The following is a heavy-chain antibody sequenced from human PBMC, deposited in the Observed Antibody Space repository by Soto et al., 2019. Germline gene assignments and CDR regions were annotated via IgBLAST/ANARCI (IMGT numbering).Heavy chain of an antibody. Sequence: SETLSLTCTVSGGSISSGGYYWSWIRQHPGKGLEWIGYIYYSGSTYYNPSLKSRVTISVDTSKNQFSLKLSSVTAADTAGYYCARGFGVLIQSPSWFGPFGRGTLVVVST. CDR1: GGSISSGGYY. D-gene: IGHD3-3*01. CDR2: IYYSGST. V-gene: IGHV4-31*02. J-gene: IGHJ5*02. CDR3: ARGFGVLIQSPSWFGP.